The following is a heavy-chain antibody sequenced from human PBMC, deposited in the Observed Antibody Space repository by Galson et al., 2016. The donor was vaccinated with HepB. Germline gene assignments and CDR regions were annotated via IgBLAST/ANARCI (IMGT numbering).Heavy chain of an antibody. Sequence: SLRLSCAGSGFNFSGSAMHWVRQLSGKGLEWVGRIRSKGKNYATAYAASVTGRFTISRDDSKDTAYLQMNSLKTEDTAVYYCTGLPKYWGQGTQVTVSS. CDR1: GFNFSGSA. CDR2: IRSKGKNYAT. V-gene: IGHV3-73*01. D-gene: IGHD3-16*01. CDR3: TGLPKY. J-gene: IGHJ4*02.